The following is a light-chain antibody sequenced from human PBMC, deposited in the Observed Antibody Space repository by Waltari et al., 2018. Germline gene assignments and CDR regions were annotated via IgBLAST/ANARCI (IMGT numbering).Light chain of an antibody. CDR2: GTS. J-gene: IGKJ1*01. V-gene: IGKV3-20*01. CDR1: QNVSRA. Sequence: EIVLTRSPCTLSLLPVERATLSCRANQNVSRALAWYQQKPGQAPRLLIYGTSNRATGIPDRFRGSGSGTDFSLTISRLEPEDVAVYFCQHYVRLPATFGQGTKVEIK. CDR3: QHYVRLPAT.